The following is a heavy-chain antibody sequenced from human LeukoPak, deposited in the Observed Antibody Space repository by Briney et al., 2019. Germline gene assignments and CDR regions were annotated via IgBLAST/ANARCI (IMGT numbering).Heavy chain of an antibody. D-gene: IGHD6-19*01. J-gene: IGHJ4*02. CDR3: AKDGGNSRSGWSFDY. CDR1: GFTFSNYG. Sequence: GGSLRPSCAASGFTFSNYGMHWVRQAPGKGLEWVAVISYDGRNKYYADSVKGRFTISRDNSKNTLYLQMNSLRAEDTAVYYCAKDGGNSRSGWSFDYWGQGTPVTVSS. V-gene: IGHV3-30*18. CDR2: ISYDGRNK.